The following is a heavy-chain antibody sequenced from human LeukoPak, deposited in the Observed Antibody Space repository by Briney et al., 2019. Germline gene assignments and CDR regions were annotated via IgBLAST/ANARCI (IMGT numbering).Heavy chain of an antibody. Sequence: PGGSLRLSCAASGFIFSSNHLSWVRQAPGRGLEWVSVIYSGDSTYYADSVKGRFTISRHNSKNTLYLQMNSLRAEDTAVYYCANEYRSGSFHDFWGQGTLVTVSS. CDR3: ANEYRSGSFHDF. D-gene: IGHD3-10*01. J-gene: IGHJ4*02. V-gene: IGHV3-53*04. CDR1: GFIFSSNH. CDR2: IYSGDST.